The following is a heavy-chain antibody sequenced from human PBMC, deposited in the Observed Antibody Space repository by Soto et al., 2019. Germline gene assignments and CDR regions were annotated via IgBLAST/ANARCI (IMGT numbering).Heavy chain of an antibody. CDR2: INAGNGNT. Sequence: GQRLEWMGWINAGNGNTKYSQKFQGSVTITRDTSASTAYMELSSLRSEDTAVYYSERTTNDLTPLACWGYGTVVPVSS. D-gene: IGHD4-4*01. CDR3: ERTTNDLTPLAC. V-gene: IGHV1-3*01. J-gene: IGHJ4*01.